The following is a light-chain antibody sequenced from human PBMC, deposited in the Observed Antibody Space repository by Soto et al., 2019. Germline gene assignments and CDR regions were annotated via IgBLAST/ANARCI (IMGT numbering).Light chain of an antibody. Sequence: QSALTQPRSVSGSPGQSVTISCTGTSSDVGIYNYVSWYQQHPGKAPKLMIYDVSKRPSGVPDRFSGSKSGNTASLTISGLQAEDEADYYCRSYAGSYTLGVFGTGTKVTV. CDR3: RSYAGSYTLGV. CDR1: SSDVGIYNY. V-gene: IGLV2-11*01. CDR2: DVS. J-gene: IGLJ1*01.